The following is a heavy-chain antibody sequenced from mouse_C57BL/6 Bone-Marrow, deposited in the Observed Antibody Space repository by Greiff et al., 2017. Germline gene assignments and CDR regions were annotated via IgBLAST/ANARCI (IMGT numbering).Heavy chain of an antibody. CDR1: GYSITSGYY. CDR3: ARDRGGYYLFY. V-gene: IGHV3-6*01. CDR2: ISYDGSN. D-gene: IGHD2-3*01. J-gene: IGHJ4*01. Sequence: DVHLVESGPGLVKPSQSLSLTCSVTGYSITSGYYWNWIRQFPGNKLEWMGYISYDGSNNYNPSLKNRISITRDTSKNQFFLKLNSVTTEDTATYYCARDRGGYYLFYWGQGTSVTVSS.